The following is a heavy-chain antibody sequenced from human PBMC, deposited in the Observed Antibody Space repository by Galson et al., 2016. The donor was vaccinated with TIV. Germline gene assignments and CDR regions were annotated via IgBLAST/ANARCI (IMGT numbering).Heavy chain of an antibody. Sequence: SLRLSCAASGFTFSSYTFHWVRQTPGKGLEWVAIISHDGNNKDVADSVQGRFTISRESSKNTVYLQMNTLRPEDTALYFCTRDGRGNWKYVDYFDYWGQGTLVTVSS. CDR1: GFTFSSYT. V-gene: IGHV3-30-3*01. D-gene: IGHD1-7*01. CDR2: ISHDGNNK. CDR3: TRDGRGNWKYVDYFDY. J-gene: IGHJ4*02.